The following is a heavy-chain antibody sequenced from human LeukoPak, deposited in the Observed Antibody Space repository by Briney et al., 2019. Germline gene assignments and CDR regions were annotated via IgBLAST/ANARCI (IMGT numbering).Heavy chain of an antibody. V-gene: IGHV3-30*04. J-gene: IGHJ4*02. CDR2: ISYDGSNK. CDR1: GFTFSSYA. D-gene: IGHD3-22*01. CDR3: ARDSHYYDSSGYYRGYFDY. Sequence: GSLRLSCAASGFTFSSYAMHWVRQAPGKGLEWVAVISYDGSNKYYADSVKGRFTISRDNSKNTLYLQMNSLRAEDTAVYYCARDSHYYDSSGYYRGYFDYWGQGTLVTVSS.